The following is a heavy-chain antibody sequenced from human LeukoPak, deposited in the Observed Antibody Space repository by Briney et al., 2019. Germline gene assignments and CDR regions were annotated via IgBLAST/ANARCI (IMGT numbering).Heavy chain of an antibody. CDR1: AYTFTSYY. CDR2: INPSGGST. V-gene: IGHV1-46*01. D-gene: IGHD3-22*01. CDR3: ARDRWYYDSSGYYEDVHVWFDP. Sequence: ASVKVSCKASAYTFTSYYMHWVRQAPGQGLEWMVIINPSGGSTSYAQKFQGRVTMTRDTSTSTVYMELSSLRSEDTAVYYCARDRWYYDSSGYYEDVHVWFDPWGQGTLVTVSS. J-gene: IGHJ5*02.